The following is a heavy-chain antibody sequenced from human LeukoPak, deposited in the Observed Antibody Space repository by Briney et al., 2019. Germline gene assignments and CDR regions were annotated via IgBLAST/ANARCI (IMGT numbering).Heavy chain of an antibody. D-gene: IGHD3-3*01. V-gene: IGHV3-15*01. J-gene: IGHJ4*02. Sequence: GGSLRLSCASSGFIFSNAWMSWLRQAPGKGLEWVGRIKSKTDGGTTDYAAPVKGRFTISRDDSKNTLYLQMNSLKTEDTAVYYCTTASSVGRLITIFGVVISPLDYWGQGTLVTVSS. CDR3: TTASSVGRLITIFGVVISPLDY. CDR1: GFIFSNAW. CDR2: IKSKTDGGTT.